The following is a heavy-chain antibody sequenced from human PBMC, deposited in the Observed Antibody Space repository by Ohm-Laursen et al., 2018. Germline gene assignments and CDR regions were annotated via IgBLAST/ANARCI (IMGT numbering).Heavy chain of an antibody. J-gene: IGHJ6*02. CDR2: ISSSGSTI. CDR1: GFTFSDYY. D-gene: IGHD5-18*01. CDR3: ARDRVASEWIQLSGVMDV. Sequence: SLRLSCTASGFTFSDYYISWIRQAPGKGLEWVSYISSSGSTIYYADSVKGRFTISRDNAKNSLYLQMNSLRAEDTAVYYCARDRVASEWIQLSGVMDVWGQGTTVTVSS. V-gene: IGHV3-11*01.